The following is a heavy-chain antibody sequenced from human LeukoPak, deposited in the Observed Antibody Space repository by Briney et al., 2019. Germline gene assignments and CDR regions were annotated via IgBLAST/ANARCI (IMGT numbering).Heavy chain of an antibody. V-gene: IGHV3-21*01. J-gene: IGHJ4*02. D-gene: IGHD6-13*01. Sequence: GGSLRLSCAASGFIFRGYTMNWVRQAPGKGVEWGSSIYSSSNYTYYADSVQGRYTISRDNAKKSLSVQVNSLRAEDTAVYYCARDSALYSSISFYLHYWGQGTLVTVSS. CDR3: ARDSALYSSISFYLHY. CDR2: IYSSSNYT. CDR1: GFIFRGYT.